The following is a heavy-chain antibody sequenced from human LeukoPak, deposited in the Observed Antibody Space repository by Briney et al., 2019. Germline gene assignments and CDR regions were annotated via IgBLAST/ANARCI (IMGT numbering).Heavy chain of an antibody. Sequence: PGGSLRLSCATSGFTFSSYAMSWVRQAPGKGLDWVSAISGSGGSTYYADSVKGRFTISRDSSKNTLYLQLNSLRAEDTAVYFCAKDRYYASPWGFDYRGQGTLVTVSS. CDR1: GFTFSSYA. CDR3: AKDRYYASPWGFDY. V-gene: IGHV3-23*01. CDR2: ISGSGGST. J-gene: IGHJ4*02. D-gene: IGHD2-2*01.